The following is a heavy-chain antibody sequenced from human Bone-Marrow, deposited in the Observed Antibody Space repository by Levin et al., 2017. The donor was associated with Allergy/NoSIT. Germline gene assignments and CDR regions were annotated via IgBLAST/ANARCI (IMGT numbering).Heavy chain of an antibody. CDR2: IDTYGSRT. D-gene: IGHD4-17*01. J-gene: IGHJ4*02. V-gene: IGHV3-74*01. CDR1: GFSFFNHW. Sequence: GGSLRLSCEASGFSFFNHWMQWVRQSPGKGLLWVSRIDTYGSRTNYADSVKGRFTISRDNAKNTVNLQMNSLRVEDTAVYYCVRDVNGYFDYWGQGVLVTVSS. CDR3: VRDVNGYFDY.